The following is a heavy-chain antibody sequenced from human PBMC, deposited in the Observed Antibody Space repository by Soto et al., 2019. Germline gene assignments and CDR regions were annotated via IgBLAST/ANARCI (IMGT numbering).Heavy chain of an antibody. CDR3: ARVTNWAGAYDY. CDR1: GYIFSSYG. D-gene: IGHD3-16*01. CDR2: ITAYNGNT. Sequence: QVQLVQSGVEVKKPGASVKVSCKASGYIFSSYGISWVREAPGQGLEWLGWITAYNGNTNYAQKLQGRVSMTTDTSTSTASMEMRSLRCDDTAVYYSARVTNWAGAYDYWGQGTLVTLSS. V-gene: IGHV1-18*01. J-gene: IGHJ4*02.